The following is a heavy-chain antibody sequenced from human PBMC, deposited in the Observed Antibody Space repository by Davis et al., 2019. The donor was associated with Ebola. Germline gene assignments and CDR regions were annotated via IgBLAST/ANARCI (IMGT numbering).Heavy chain of an antibody. CDR1: GGSFSGYY. Sequence: GSLRLSCAVYGGSFSGYYWSWIRQPPGKGLEWIGYIYYSGSTNYNPSLKSRVTISVDTSKNQFSLKLSSVTAADTAVYYCARGVFVDTAMVGLYYYYGMDVWGQGTTVTVSS. D-gene: IGHD5-18*01. CDR2: IYYSGST. V-gene: IGHV4-59*12. J-gene: IGHJ6*02. CDR3: ARGVFVDTAMVGLYYYYGMDV.